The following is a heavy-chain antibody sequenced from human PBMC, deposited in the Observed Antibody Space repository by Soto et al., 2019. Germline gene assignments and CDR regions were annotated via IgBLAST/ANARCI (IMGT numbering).Heavy chain of an antibody. D-gene: IGHD2-2*01. CDR1: GGSISSSNW. V-gene: IGHV4-4*02. CDR2: IHHSGTT. J-gene: IGHJ5*02. Sequence: SETLSLTCAVSGGSISSSNWCHWVRQPPGKGLEWIGEIHHSGTTNYNPSLKSRVAISVDKSKNQFSLKLNSVTAADTAVYYCGRVRQYCSGTSCYLDPWGQGTLVTVSS. CDR3: GRVRQYCSGTSCYLDP.